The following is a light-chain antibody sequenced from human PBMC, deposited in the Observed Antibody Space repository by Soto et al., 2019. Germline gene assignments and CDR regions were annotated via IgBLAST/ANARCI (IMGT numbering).Light chain of an antibody. V-gene: IGKV1-6*01. CDR1: QGIRDD. CDR2: AAS. J-gene: IGKJ2*01. Sequence: AIQMTQSPSSLSASVGDRVTITCRASQGIRDDLGWYQQKPGKAPKLLIYAASNLQSGVPSRFSGSGSCTDFTLIISSLQPEDFATYYCLQDYDYPYTFGQGTKLEIK. CDR3: LQDYDYPYT.